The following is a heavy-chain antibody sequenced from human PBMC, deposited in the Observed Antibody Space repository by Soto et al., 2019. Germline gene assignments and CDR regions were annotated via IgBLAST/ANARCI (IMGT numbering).Heavy chain of an antibody. D-gene: IGHD4-4*01. CDR1: GYTFTDYL. Sequence: VESVKVYCKCCGYTFTDYLVFFVRQLPGKGLECVGIIYPGDSDTRYSPSFQGHVTITVDKSTNTAYLQWNTLRASDTAMYYCARNISNFRSYYHDMEVWGQGTTV. V-gene: IGHV5-51*01. J-gene: IGHJ6*01. CDR2: IYPGDSDT. CDR3: ARNISNFRSYYHDMEV.